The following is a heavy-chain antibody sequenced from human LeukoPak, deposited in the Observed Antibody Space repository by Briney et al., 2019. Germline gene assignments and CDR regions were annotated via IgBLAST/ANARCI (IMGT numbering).Heavy chain of an antibody. CDR3: ARFETNGYSSGWYFDY. V-gene: IGHV6-1*01. Sequence: SQTLSLTCAISGDSVSSNSAAWNWIRQSPSRALEGLRRTYYRSKWYNDYAVSVKSRVAINPHTSKHQFSLQLNSVTPEDTAVYYCARFETNGYSSGWYFDYWGQGTLVTVSS. CDR2: TYYRSKWYN. CDR1: GDSVSSNSAA. J-gene: IGHJ4*02. D-gene: IGHD6-19*01.